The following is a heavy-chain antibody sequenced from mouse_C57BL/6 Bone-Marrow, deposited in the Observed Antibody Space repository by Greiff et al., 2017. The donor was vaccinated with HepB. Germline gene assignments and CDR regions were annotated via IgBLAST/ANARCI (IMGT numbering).Heavy chain of an antibody. J-gene: IGHJ4*01. CDR2: IDPSDSYT. CDR1: GYTFTSYW. Sequence: VQLQQSGAELVMPGASVKLSCKASGYTFTSYWMHWVKQRPGQGLEWIGEIDPSDSYTNYNQKFKGKSTLTVDKSSSTAYMQLSSLTSEDSAVYYCARAYYGNYVNYYAMDYWGQGTSVTVSS. D-gene: IGHD2-10*01. V-gene: IGHV1-69*01. CDR3: ARAYYGNYVNYYAMDY.